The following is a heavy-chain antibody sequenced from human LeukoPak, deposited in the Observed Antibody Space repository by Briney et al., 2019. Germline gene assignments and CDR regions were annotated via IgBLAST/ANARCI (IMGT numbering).Heavy chain of an antibody. D-gene: IGHD3-10*01. J-gene: IGHJ5*02. CDR2: IYHSGST. CDR1: GYSISSGYY. V-gene: IGHV4-38-2*02. Sequence: SETLSLTRTVSGYSISSGYYWGWIRQPPEKGLEWIGSIYHSGSTYYNPSLKSRVTISVDTSKNQSSLKLSSVTAADTAVYYCARDPPVGFGESKNWFDPWGQGTLVTVSS. CDR3: ARDPPVGFGESKNWFDP.